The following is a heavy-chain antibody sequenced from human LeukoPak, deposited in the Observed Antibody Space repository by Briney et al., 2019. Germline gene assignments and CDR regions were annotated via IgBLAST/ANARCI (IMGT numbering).Heavy chain of an antibody. CDR1: GFTFSSYS. D-gene: IGHD3-3*01. Sequence: GGSLRLSCAASGFTFSSYSMNWVRQAPGKGLEWVSSISSSSSYIYYADSVKGRFTISRDNAKNSLYLQMNSLRAEDTAVYYCARALDDFWSGLDYWGQGTLVTVSS. V-gene: IGHV3-21*01. CDR2: ISSSSSYI. CDR3: ARALDDFWSGLDY. J-gene: IGHJ4*02.